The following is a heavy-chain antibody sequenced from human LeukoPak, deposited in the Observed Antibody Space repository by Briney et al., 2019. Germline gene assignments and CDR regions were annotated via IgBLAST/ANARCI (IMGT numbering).Heavy chain of an antibody. D-gene: IGHD6-13*01. Sequence: LGGSLRLSCAASGFTFSSYSMNWVRQAPGKGREWVSSISSSSSYIYYADSVKGRFTISRDNAKNSLYLQMNSLRAEDTAVYYCAREPRQIAAAKINWFDPWGQGTLVTVSS. CDR2: ISSSSSYI. CDR3: AREPRQIAAAKINWFDP. V-gene: IGHV3-21*01. CDR1: GFTFSSYS. J-gene: IGHJ5*02.